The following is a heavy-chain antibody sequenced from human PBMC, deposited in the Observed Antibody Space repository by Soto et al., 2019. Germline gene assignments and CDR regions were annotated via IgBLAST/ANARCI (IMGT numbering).Heavy chain of an antibody. J-gene: IGHJ6*02. D-gene: IGHD2-8*02. Sequence: QVQLVESGGGVVQPGRSLRLSCAASGFTFSSYGMHWVRQAPGKGLEWVAVISYDGSNKYYADSVKGRFTISRDNSKNPLYLQMNSLRAEDTAVYYCAKDSSGRGGVDYYYGMDVWGQGTTVTVSS. CDR2: ISYDGSNK. CDR1: GFTFSSYG. CDR3: AKDSSGRGGVDYYYGMDV. V-gene: IGHV3-30*18.